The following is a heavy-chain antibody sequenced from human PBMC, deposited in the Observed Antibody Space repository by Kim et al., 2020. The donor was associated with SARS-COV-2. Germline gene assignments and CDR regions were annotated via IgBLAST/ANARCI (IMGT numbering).Heavy chain of an antibody. Sequence: GGSLRLSCAASGFTFSSYGMHWVRQAPGKGLEWVAVISYDGSNKYYADSVKGRFTISRDNSKNTLYLQMNSLRAEDTAVYYCAKLLSPRVVVAALLDYWGQGTLVTVSS. CDR1: GFTFSSYG. CDR3: AKLLSPRVVVAALLDY. CDR2: ISYDGSNK. J-gene: IGHJ4*02. V-gene: IGHV3-30*18. D-gene: IGHD2-15*01.